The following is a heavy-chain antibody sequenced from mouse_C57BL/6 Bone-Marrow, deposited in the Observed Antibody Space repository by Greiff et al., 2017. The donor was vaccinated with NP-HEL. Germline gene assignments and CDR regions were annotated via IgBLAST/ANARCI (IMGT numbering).Heavy chain of an antibody. CDR3: ARVLREAY. CDR2: ISSGGSYT. J-gene: IGHJ3*01. Sequence: EVQRVESGGDLVKPGGSLKLSCAASGFTFSSYGMSWVRQTPDKRLEWVATISSGGSYTYYPDSVKGRFTISRDNAKNTLYLQMSSLKSEDTAMYYCARVLREAYWGQGTLVTVSA. CDR1: GFTFSSYG. V-gene: IGHV5-6*01.